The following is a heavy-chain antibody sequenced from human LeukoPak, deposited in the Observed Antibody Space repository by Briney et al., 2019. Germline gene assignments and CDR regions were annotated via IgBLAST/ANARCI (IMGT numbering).Heavy chain of an antibody. Sequence: SETLSLTCSVSVGPIRGYYWSWVRQPPGKGLEWIAYIHYTGTINYNPSLKSRLSTTVDTSKRQFSMTLSSVTAADTAVYYCARDIYGSGYGFFDVWGQGALVSVSA. CDR2: IHYTGTI. D-gene: IGHD3-10*01. CDR1: VGPIRGYY. V-gene: IGHV4-59*01. CDR3: ARDIYGSGYGFFDV. J-gene: IGHJ4*02.